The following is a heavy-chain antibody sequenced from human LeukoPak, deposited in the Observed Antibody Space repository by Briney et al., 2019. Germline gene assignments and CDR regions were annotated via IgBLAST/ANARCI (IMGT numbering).Heavy chain of an antibody. CDR3: ARGGVLLWFGDPPSSAFDI. J-gene: IGHJ3*02. CDR1: GFTFSSYA. D-gene: IGHD3-10*01. V-gene: IGHV3-23*01. CDR2: ISGSGGST. Sequence: GGSLRLSCAASGFTFSSYAMSWVRQAPGNGLEWVSAISGSGGSTYYADSVKGRFTISRDNSKNTLYLQMNSLRAEDTAVYYCARGGVLLWFGDPPSSAFDIWGQGIMVTVSS.